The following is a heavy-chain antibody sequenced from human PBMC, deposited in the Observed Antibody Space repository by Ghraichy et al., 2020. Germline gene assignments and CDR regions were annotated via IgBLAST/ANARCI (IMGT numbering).Heavy chain of an antibody. D-gene: IGHD3-16*01. CDR2: ISGYNGNT. J-gene: IGHJ4*02. CDR3: VRWSRGLKGWGRGPQPDY. Sequence: ASVKVSCKASGFTFSTYGLSWVRQAPGQGLDWMGWISGYNGNTSYAQKFQGRLTMTTDTGTSTAYMELRSLGFDDTAMYYCVRWSRGLKGWGRGPQPDYWGQGTLVTVSS. V-gene: IGHV1-18*01. CDR1: GFTFSTYG.